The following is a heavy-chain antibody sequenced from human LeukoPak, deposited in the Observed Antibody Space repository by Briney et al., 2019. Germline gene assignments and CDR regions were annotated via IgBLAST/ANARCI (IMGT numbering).Heavy chain of an antibody. J-gene: IGHJ4*02. Sequence: GGSLRLSCATSDFPVSDNYMSWVRQAPGRGLEWVSVISNDGVTDYADSVKCRFTISRDDSNDTVFLQMSSLRPEDTAVYYCGGSGSYYTPSYYWGQGTLVTVSS. V-gene: IGHV3-53*01. CDR1: DFPVSDNY. CDR3: GGSGSYYTPSYY. D-gene: IGHD3-10*01. CDR2: ISNDGVT.